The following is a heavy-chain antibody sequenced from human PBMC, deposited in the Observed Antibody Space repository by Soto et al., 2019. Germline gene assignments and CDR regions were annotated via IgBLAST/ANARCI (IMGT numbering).Heavy chain of an antibody. CDR2: INRYGSST. Sequence: EVQLVESGGGLVQPGGSQRLSCEGSGFTFSSYWMHWVRQAPGKGLVWVPRINRYGSSTSYADSVKGRFTISRDNAKNTVYLQMNSLRAEDTAVYYCARGGDSSYYDSSGYPAAFDIWGQGTMVTVSS. CDR1: GFTFSSYW. V-gene: IGHV3-74*01. D-gene: IGHD3-22*01. J-gene: IGHJ3*02. CDR3: ARGGDSSYYDSSGYPAAFDI.